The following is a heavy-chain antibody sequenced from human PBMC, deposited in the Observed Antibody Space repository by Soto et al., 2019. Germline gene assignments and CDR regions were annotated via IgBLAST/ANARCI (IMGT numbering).Heavy chain of an antibody. CDR3: ARDYDVNTAVDYWYFDL. D-gene: IGHD5-18*01. J-gene: IGHJ2*01. V-gene: IGHV4-4*07. CDR2: IYPSGRA. Sequence: QVQLQESGPRLVTPSETLTLTCSLSVGSITNHYWGWIRQPPGKGLEFIGRIYPSGRAHYNPSLQSRVTISVDTSKNQFSLKVNSVTAADTAIYYCARDYDVNTAVDYWYFDLWGRGTLVTVSS. CDR1: VGSITNHY.